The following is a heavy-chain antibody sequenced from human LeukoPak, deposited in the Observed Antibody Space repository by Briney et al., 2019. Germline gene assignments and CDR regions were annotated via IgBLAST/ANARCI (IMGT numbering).Heavy chain of an antibody. CDR2: ISTDGSST. J-gene: IGHJ4*02. D-gene: IGHD3-10*01. CDR1: GFTFSRYW. CDR3: ARINMVRGVISPPDH. V-gene: IGHV3-74*01. Sequence: GGSLRLSCAASGFTFSRYWMHWLRQAPGKGLVWVSRISTDGSSTSYADSVKGRFTISRDNAKNSLYLQMNSLRDEDTAVYYCARINMVRGVISPPDHWGQGTLVTVSS.